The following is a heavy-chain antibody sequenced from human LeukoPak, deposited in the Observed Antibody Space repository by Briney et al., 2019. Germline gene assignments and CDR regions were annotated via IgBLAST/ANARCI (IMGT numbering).Heavy chain of an antibody. CDR3: ARHGTMVRGVIMYYFDY. CDR2: IYHSGST. V-gene: IGHV4-38-2*02. CDR1: GCSISSGYY. J-gene: IGHJ4*02. Sequence: SETLSLTCTVSGCSISSGYYWGWIRQPPGKGLEWIGSIYHSGSTYYNPSLKSRVTISVDTSKNQFSLELSSVTAADTAVYYCARHGTMVRGVIMYYFDYWGQGTLVTVSS. D-gene: IGHD3-10*01.